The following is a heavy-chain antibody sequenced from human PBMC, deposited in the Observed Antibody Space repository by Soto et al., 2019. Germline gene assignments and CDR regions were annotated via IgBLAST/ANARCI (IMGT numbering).Heavy chain of an antibody. J-gene: IGHJ5*02. CDR2: INHSGST. V-gene: IGHV4-34*01. D-gene: IGHD2-8*02. CDR1: GGSFSGYY. Sequence: QVQLQQWGAGLLKPSETLSLTCAVYGGSFSGYYWSWIRQPPGKGLEWIGEINHSGSTNYNPSRKSRVTISVDTSKNQFSLKLSSVTAADTAVYYCARGIILLVPWFAPWGQGPLVTVSS. CDR3: ARGIILLVPWFAP.